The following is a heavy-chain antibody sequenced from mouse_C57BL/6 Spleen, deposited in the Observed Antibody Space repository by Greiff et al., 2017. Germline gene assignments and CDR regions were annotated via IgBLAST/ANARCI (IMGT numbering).Heavy chain of an antibody. V-gene: IGHV2-2*01. Sequence: QVQLKQSGPGLVQPSQSLSITCTASGFSLTSYGVHWVRQSPGKGLEWLGVIWSGGSTDYNAAFISRLSISKDNSKSQVFFKMNSLQADDTAIYYCARNCGNSPYAMDYWGQGTSVTVSS. J-gene: IGHJ4*01. D-gene: IGHD2-1*01. CDR1: GFSLTSYG. CDR2: IWSGGST. CDR3: ARNCGNSPYAMDY.